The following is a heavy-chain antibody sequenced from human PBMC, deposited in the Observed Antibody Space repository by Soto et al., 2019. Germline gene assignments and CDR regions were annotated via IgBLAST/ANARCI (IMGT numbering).Heavy chain of an antibody. CDR2: IYYSGST. J-gene: IGHJ4*02. Sequence: SETLSLTCTVSGGSIGSGGYYWSWIRQHPGKGLEWIGYIYYSGSTYYNPSLKSRVTISVDTSKNQFSLKLSSVTAADTAVYYCARDLDYYDSRAFDYWGQGTLVTVSS. CDR3: ARDLDYYDSRAFDY. D-gene: IGHD3-22*01. V-gene: IGHV4-31*03. CDR1: GGSIGSGGYY.